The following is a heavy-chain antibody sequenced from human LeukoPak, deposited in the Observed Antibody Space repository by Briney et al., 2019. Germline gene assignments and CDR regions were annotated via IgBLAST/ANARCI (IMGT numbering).Heavy chain of an antibody. J-gene: IGHJ1*01. CDR3: ARHVRYCSSTSCYRYFQH. Sequence: SETLSLTCAVYGGSFSGYYWSWIRQPPGKGLEWIGEINHSGSTNYNPSLKSRVTISVDTSKNQFSLKLSSVTAADTAVYYCARHVRYCSSTSCYRYFQHWGQGTLVTVSS. CDR2: INHSGST. V-gene: IGHV4-34*01. CDR1: GGSFSGYY. D-gene: IGHD2-2*02.